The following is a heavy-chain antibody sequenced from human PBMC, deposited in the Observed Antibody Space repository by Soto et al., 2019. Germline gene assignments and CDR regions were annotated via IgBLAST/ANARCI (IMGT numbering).Heavy chain of an antibody. J-gene: IGHJ5*02. D-gene: IGHD1-1*01. V-gene: IGHV1-69*13. CDR1: GGTFSSYA. CDR2: IIPIFGTA. CDR3: AIVRNVFDTYNWRNWFEP. Sequence: GSSVKVSCKASGGTFSSYAISWVRQAPGQGLEWMGGIIPIFGTANYAQKFQGRVTITADESTSTAYMELSSLRSEDTAVYYCAIVRNVFDTYNWRNWFEPWGQGTLVTVS.